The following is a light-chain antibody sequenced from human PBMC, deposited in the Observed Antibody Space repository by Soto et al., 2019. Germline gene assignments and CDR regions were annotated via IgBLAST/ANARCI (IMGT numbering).Light chain of an antibody. V-gene: IGKV2-28*01. J-gene: IGKJ4*01. CDR2: MGS. CDR3: MQALQLPLT. Sequence: DIVMTQSPVSLPVTPGAPASISCRSSQSLLHSHGYTYLDWYLQKPGQSPQLLIYMGSTRASGVPDRCSGSGSDTDFTLKISRVEAEDVGFYYCMQALQLPLTFGGGTKVEIK. CDR1: QSLLHSHGYTY.